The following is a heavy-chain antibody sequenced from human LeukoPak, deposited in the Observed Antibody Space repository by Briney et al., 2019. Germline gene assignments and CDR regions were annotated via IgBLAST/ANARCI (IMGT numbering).Heavy chain of an antibody. Sequence: GGSLRISCAASGFTFSSYAMHWVRQAPGKGLEYVSAISSNGGSTYYANSVKGRFTISRDNSKNTLYLQMGSLRAEDMAVYYCARGIDNYFDYWGQGTLDTVSS. CDR2: ISSNGGST. J-gene: IGHJ4*02. CDR1: GFTFSSYA. D-gene: IGHD2-15*01. V-gene: IGHV3-64*01. CDR3: ARGIDNYFDY.